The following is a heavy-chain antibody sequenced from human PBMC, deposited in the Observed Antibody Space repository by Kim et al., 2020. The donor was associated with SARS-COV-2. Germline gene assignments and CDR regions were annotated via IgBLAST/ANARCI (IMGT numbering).Heavy chain of an antibody. CDR3: ARLAYYYDSSGYSLFDY. CDR1: GGSISSGGYY. V-gene: IGHV4-31*03. Sequence: SETLSLTCTVSGGSISSGGYYWSWIRQHPGKGLEWIGYIYYSGSTYYNPSLKSRVTISVDTSKNQFSLKLSSVTAADTAVYYCARLAYYYDSSGYSLFDYWGQGTLVTVSS. CDR2: IYYSGST. D-gene: IGHD3-22*01. J-gene: IGHJ4*02.